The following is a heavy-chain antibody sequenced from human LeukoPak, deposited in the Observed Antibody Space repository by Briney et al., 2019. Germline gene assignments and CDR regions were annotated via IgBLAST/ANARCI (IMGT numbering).Heavy chain of an antibody. CDR1: GFTFSSYG. V-gene: IGHV3-30*02. CDR3: ARDRGDYYYDSSGYYY. J-gene: IGHJ4*02. CDR2: IRYDGSNK. Sequence: GGSLRLSCAASGFTFSSYGMHWVRQAPGKGLEWVAFIRYDGSNKYYADSVKGRFTISRDNSKNTLYLQMNSLRAEDTAVYYCARDRGDYYYDSSGYYYWGQGTLVTVSS. D-gene: IGHD3-22*01.